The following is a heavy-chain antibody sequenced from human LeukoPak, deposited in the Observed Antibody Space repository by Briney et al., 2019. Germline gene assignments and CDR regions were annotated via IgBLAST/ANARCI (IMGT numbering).Heavy chain of an antibody. CDR3: AKDQGRGYGSGSFSSDY. CDR2: ISGSASST. D-gene: IGHD3-10*01. CDR1: GFTFSSYA. J-gene: IGHJ4*02. V-gene: IGHV3-23*01. Sequence: GGSLRPSCAASGFTFSSYAMSWVRQAPGKGLEWVSGISGSASSTNYADSVEGRFTISRDNSKNEVYLQMNSLRAEDTAVYYCAKDQGRGYGSGSFSSDYWGQGTLVTVSS.